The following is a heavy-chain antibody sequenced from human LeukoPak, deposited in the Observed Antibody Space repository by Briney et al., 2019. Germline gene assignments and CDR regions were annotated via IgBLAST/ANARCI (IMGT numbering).Heavy chain of an antibody. CDR3: ARDRDCSSTSCKFVGV. CDR1: GFTVSSNY. CDR2: IYSGGST. D-gene: IGHD2-2*01. V-gene: IGHV3-53*01. Sequence: GGSLRLSCAASGFTVSSNYMSWVRQAPGKGLEWVSVIYSGGSTYYADSVKGRFTISRDNSKNTLYLQMNSLRAEDTAVYYCARDRDCSSTSCKFVGVWGQGTTVTVSS. J-gene: IGHJ6*02.